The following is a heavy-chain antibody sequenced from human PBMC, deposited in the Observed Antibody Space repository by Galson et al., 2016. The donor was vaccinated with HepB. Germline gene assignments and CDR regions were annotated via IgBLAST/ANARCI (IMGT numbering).Heavy chain of an antibody. D-gene: IGHD3-10*01. Sequence: SLRLSCAASGITFDDYAFHWVRLAPGRGLEWVSHINWTSALIDYADSVKGRFTISRDNAKNIVYLQMDRLTTEDTALYYCVKARGATTEALDFWGQGTRVTVSS. CDR3: VKARGATTEALDF. V-gene: IGHV3-9*01. CDR2: INWTSALI. J-gene: IGHJ4*02. CDR1: GITFDDYA.